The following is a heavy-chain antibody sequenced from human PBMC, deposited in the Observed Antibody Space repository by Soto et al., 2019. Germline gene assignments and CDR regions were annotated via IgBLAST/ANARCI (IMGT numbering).Heavy chain of an antibody. J-gene: IGHJ6*02. CDR2: IVVASGQT. CDR1: GSGFISSG. Sequence: ASVKVSFKASGSGFISSGIQWVRQAHGQRLEWIGWIVVASGQTNYAQNFRGRVAITRDTSTATAYIELTGLTSEDTAVYFCSADRPDIGAGWWVWGQGTTVTVSS. CDR3: SADRPDIGAGWWV. D-gene: IGHD2-15*01. V-gene: IGHV1-58*02.